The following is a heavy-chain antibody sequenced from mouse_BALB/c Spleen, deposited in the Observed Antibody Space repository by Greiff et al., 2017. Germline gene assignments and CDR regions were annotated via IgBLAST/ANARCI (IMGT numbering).Heavy chain of an antibody. CDR1: GYTFTSYV. CDR3: ARNYSTRYLDV. Sequence: EVQLQQSGPELVKPGASVKMSCKASGYTFTSYVMDWVKQKPGQGLEWIGYINPYNDGTKYNEKFKGKATLTADKSSSTAYMELSSLTSEDSAVYYCARNYSTRYLDVWGAGTTLTVSS. D-gene: IGHD1-1*01. J-gene: IGHJ1*01. CDR2: INPYNDGT. V-gene: IGHV1-14*01.